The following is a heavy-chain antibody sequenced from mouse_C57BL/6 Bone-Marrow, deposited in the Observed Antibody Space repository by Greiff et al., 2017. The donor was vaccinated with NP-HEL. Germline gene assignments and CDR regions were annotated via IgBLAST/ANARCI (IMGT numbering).Heavy chain of an antibody. CDR1: GYTFTDYY. V-gene: IGHV1-76*01. CDR2: IYPGSGNT. CDR3: ARPLSG. Sequence: VQRVESGAELVRPGASVKLSCKASGYTFTDYYINWVKQRPGQGLEWIARIYPGSGNTYYNEKFKGKATLTAEKSSSTAYMQLSSLTSEDSAVYFCARPLSGWGQGTLVTVSA. D-gene: IGHD3-2*02. J-gene: IGHJ3*01.